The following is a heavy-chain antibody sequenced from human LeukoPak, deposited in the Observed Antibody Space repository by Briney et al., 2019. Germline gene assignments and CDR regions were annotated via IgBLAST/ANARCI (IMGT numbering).Heavy chain of an antibody. CDR3: ASQPYGAQGHYWYFDL. CDR2: IIPIFGTA. V-gene: IGHV1-69*13. J-gene: IGHJ2*01. D-gene: IGHD4-17*01. Sequence: GASVKVSCKASGYTFTSYDINWVRQAPGQGLEWMGGIIPIFGTANYAQKFQGRVTITADESTSTAYMELSSLRSEDTAVYYCASQPYGAQGHYWYFDLWGRGTLITVSS. CDR1: GYTFTSYD.